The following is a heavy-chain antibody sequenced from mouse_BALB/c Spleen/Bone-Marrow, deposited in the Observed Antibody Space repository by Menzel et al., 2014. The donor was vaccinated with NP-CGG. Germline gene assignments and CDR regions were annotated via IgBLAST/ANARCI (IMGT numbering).Heavy chain of an antibody. V-gene: IGHV5-17*02. CDR1: GFTFSSFG. CDR3: AIRAY. Sequence: EVKLVESGGGLVLPGGSRKLSCAASGFTFSSFGMHWVRQAPEKGLEWVAYISSGSSTIYYADTVKGRFTISRDNPKNTLFLQMTSLRSADTAMYYCAIRAYWGQGTLVTVSA. CDR2: ISSGSSTI. D-gene: IGHD3-2*02. J-gene: IGHJ3*01.